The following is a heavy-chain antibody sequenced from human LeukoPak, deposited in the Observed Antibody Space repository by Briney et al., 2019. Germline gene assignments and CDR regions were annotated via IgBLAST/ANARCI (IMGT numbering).Heavy chain of an antibody. Sequence: WGSVRLSCAASGFIVSNNDMSWVRQAPGKGLEWVSLIYSGGRTYYADSVKGRFTISRDNSKNTLYLQMNSLRGEDTAVYYCARGCFYDRSPYCPFDYGGQGDPWTVSS. CDR1: GFIVSNND. CDR3: ARGCFYDRSPYCPFDY. D-gene: IGHD3-22*01. J-gene: IGHJ4*02. CDR2: IYSGGRT. V-gene: IGHV3-53*01.